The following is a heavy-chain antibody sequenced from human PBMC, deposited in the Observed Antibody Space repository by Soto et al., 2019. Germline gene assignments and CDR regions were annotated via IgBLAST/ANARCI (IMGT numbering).Heavy chain of an antibody. CDR2: ITPILGVP. CDR1: GGAFNNFA. CDR3: ARGGSGSRGDY. J-gene: IGHJ4*02. V-gene: IGHV1-69*01. D-gene: IGHD3-10*01. Sequence: QVQLVQSGAEMKKPGSSVKVSCKASGGAFNNFAVSWVRQAPGQGLEWVGGITPILGVPNYAQKFRGRVTSTADVSTTTAYMEMNSLTSEDTALYYCARGGSGSRGDYWGQGTLVTVSS.